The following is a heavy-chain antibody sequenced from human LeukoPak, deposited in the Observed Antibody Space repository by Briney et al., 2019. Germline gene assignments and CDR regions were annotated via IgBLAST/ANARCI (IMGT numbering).Heavy chain of an antibody. D-gene: IGHD3-22*01. V-gene: IGHV4-30-2*01. CDR1: GGSISSGGYS. CDR2: IYHSGST. J-gene: IGHJ5*02. CDR3: ARGDYYDSSGQKSSWFDP. Sequence: SQTLSLTWAVSGGSISSGGYSWSWIRQPPGKGLEWIGYIYHSGSTYYNPSLKSRVTISVDRSKNQFSLKLSSVTAADTAVYYCARGDYYDSSGQKSSWFDPWGQGTLVTVSS.